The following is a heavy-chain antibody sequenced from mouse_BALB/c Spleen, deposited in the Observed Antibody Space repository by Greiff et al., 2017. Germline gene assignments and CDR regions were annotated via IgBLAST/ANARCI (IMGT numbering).Heavy chain of an antibody. CDR3: AIGNYEDYFDY. J-gene: IGHJ2*01. V-gene: IGHV5-17*02. CDR2: ISSGSSTI. CDR1: GFTFSSFG. Sequence: EVKLVESGGGLVQPGGSRKLSCAASGFTFSSFGMHWVRQAPEKGLEWVAYISSGSSTIYYADTVKGRFTISRDNPKNTLFLQMTILRSEDTAMYYCAIGNYEDYFDYWGQGTTLTVSS. D-gene: IGHD2-1*01.